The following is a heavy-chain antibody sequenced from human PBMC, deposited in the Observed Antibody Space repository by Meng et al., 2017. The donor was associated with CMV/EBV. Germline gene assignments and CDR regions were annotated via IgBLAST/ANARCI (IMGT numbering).Heavy chain of an antibody. Sequence: GGSLRLSCKGSGYTFTTYWIGWVRQMPGKGLEWMGIIYAGDSDTKYSPSFQGQVTISADKSISTAYLQWNSLKASDTAMYYCATSTAMVSPDAFDIWGQGTMVTVSS. J-gene: IGHJ3*02. V-gene: IGHV5-51*01. CDR2: IYAGDSDT. CDR1: GYTFTTYW. CDR3: ATSTAMVSPDAFDI. D-gene: IGHD5-18*01.